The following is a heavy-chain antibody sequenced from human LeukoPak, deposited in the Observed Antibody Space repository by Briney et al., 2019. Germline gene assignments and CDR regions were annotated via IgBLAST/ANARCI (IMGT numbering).Heavy chain of an antibody. CDR3: ATLHMYSSGWYGGYYMDV. CDR2: IYPGDSDT. CDR1: GYSFTSYW. J-gene: IGHJ6*03. Sequence: GESLKISCKGSGYSFTSYWIGWVRQMPGKGLEWMGIIYPGDSDTRYSPSFQGQVTISADKSISTAYLQWSSLKASDTAMYYCATLHMYSSGWYGGYYMDVWGKGTTVTVSS. D-gene: IGHD6-19*01. V-gene: IGHV5-51*01.